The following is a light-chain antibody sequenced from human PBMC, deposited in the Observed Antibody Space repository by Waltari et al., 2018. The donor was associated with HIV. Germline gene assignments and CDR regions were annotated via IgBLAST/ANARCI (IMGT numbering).Light chain of an antibody. V-gene: IGLV2-14*03. CDR1: SSDVGGYNY. Sequence: QSALTQPASVSGSPGPSITISCTGTSSDVGGYNYVSSYQQHPGKAPKLMIYDVSNRPSGVSNRFSGSKSGNTASLTISGLQAEDEADYYCSSYTSSSALYVVFGGGTKLTVL. J-gene: IGLJ2*01. CDR3: SSYTSSSALYVV. CDR2: DVS.